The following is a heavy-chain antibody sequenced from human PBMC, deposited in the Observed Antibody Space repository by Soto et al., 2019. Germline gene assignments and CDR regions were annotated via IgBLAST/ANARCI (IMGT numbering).Heavy chain of an antibody. Sequence: GGSLRHSCAASGITVSSNYMSWVRQAPGKGLEWVSVIYGADNTYYTDSVKGRFTISRDNPKNTVYLQMNSLRDEDTAVYYFERDGHPRGWYASWGQGTLDPVSA. V-gene: IGHV3-66*01. CDR2: IYGADNT. CDR1: GITVSSNY. J-gene: IGHJ4*02. D-gene: IGHD6-13*01. CDR3: ERDGHPRGWYAS.